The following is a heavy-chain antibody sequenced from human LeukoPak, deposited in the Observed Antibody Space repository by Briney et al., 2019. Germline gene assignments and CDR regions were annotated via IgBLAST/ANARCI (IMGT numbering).Heavy chain of an antibody. CDR2: LNPIFGTA. V-gene: IGHV1-69*01. CDR3: ARDEVTVTKYYYYYYYGMDV. J-gene: IGHJ6*02. Sequence: ASVKVSCKASGGTFSSYAISWVRQAPGQGLQWMGGLNPIFGTANYAQKFQGRVTITADESTSTAYTELISLRSEDTAVYYCARDEVTVTKYYYYYYYGMDVWGQGTTVTVSS. D-gene: IGHD4-17*01. CDR1: GGTFSSYA.